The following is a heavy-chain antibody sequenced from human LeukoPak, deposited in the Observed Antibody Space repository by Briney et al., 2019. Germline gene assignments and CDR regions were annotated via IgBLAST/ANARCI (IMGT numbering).Heavy chain of an antibody. D-gene: IGHD5-24*01. J-gene: IGHJ4*02. Sequence: PGRSLRLSCAASGFTFDDYAMHWVRQAPGKGLEWVSGISWNSGSIGYADSVKGRFTISRDNAKNSLYLQMNSLRAEDTAVYYCARDPRDGYNDYWGQGTLVTVSS. CDR1: GFTFDDYA. CDR2: ISWNSGSI. V-gene: IGHV3-9*01. CDR3: ARDPRDGYNDY.